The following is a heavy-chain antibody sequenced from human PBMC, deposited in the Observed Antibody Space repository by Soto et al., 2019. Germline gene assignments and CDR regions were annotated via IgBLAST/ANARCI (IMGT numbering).Heavy chain of an antibody. J-gene: IGHJ4*02. CDR3: ARVVSEDFWSGYYIGGFDY. D-gene: IGHD3-3*01. V-gene: IGHV1-18*01. CDR1: GYTFTSYG. Sequence: ASVKVSCKASGYTFTSYGISWVRQAPGQGLEWMGWISAYNGNTNYAQKLQGRVTMTTDTSTSTAYMELRSLRSDDTAVYYCARVVSEDFWSGYYIGGFDYWGQGTLVTVSS. CDR2: ISAYNGNT.